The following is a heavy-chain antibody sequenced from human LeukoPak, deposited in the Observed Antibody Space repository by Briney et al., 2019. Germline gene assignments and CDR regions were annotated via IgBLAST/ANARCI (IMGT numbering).Heavy chain of an antibody. CDR3: VRDGDVYNFDH. D-gene: IGHD5-24*01. J-gene: IGHJ4*02. V-gene: IGHV3-74*01. CDR2: KGDESYT. CDR1: GFTFRSHW. Sequence: PGGSLRLSCAASGFTFRSHWMHWVRQAPGKGLVWVSRKGDESYTNHADSVKGRFTISRDNAKNTLYLQMTSLRAEDTAIYYGVRDGDVYNFDHWGQGTLVTVSS.